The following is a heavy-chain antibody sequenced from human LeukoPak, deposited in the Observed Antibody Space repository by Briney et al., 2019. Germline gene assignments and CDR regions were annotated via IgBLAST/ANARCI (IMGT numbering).Heavy chain of an antibody. CDR3: GDEQTGRHPYFFDY. Sequence: GGSLRLSCTASGFNFSTYWMTWVRQVPGKGLEWVANIKEDGSEIYYVDAVKGRFSISRDNAKTSLYLQMHSLSVADTGLYYCGDEQTGRHPYFFDYWGQGTLVTVSS. J-gene: IGHJ4*02. CDR2: IKEDGSEI. CDR1: GFNFSTYW. V-gene: IGHV3-7*01. D-gene: IGHD3-10*01.